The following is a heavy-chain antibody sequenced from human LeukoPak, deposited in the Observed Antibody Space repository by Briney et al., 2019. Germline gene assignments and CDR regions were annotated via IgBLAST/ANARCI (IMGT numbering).Heavy chain of an antibody. V-gene: IGHV4-34*01. CDR1: GGSFSGYY. CDR2: INHSGST. D-gene: IGHD5-18*01. Sequence: SETLSLTCAVYGGSFSGYYWSWIRQPPGKGLEWIGEINHSGSTNYNPSLKSRVTISVDTSKNQFSLKLSSVTAADTAVYYCARATWIQLWFGFDHWGQGTLVTVSS. J-gene: IGHJ4*02. CDR3: ARATWIQLWFGFDH.